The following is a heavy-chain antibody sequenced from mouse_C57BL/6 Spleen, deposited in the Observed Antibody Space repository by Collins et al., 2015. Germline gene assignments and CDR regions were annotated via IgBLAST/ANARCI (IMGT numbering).Heavy chain of an antibody. CDR3: VRDGYYGMDY. J-gene: IGHJ4*01. V-gene: IGHV10-3*01. Sequence: YYADSVKDRFTISRDDSQSMFYLQMNNLKTEDTAMYYCVRDGYYGMDYWGQGTSVTVSS.